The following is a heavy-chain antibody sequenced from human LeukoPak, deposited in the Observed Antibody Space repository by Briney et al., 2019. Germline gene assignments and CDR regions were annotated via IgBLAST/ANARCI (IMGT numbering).Heavy chain of an antibody. J-gene: IGHJ4*02. Sequence: GGSLRLSCAASGFTFSSYSMNWVRQAPGKGLGWVSSISSSSYIYYADSVKGRFTISRDNAKNSLYLQMNSLRAEDTAVYYCARDMGGYSYGYDYWGQGTLVTVSS. V-gene: IGHV3-21*01. CDR2: ISSSSYI. D-gene: IGHD5-18*01. CDR1: GFTFSSYS. CDR3: ARDMGGYSYGYDY.